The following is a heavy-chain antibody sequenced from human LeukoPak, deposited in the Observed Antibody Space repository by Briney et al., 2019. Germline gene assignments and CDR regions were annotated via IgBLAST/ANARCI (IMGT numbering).Heavy chain of an antibody. J-gene: IGHJ4*02. Sequence: GGSLRLSCEASGFTCNDYYMSWIRPAPGKGLEWVSYISSGGSTIYYADSVKGHFTISRDTAKNSLTLQMNSLRAEDTGVYNCGRGGVFTPMVEVDYWGQGALVTVSS. V-gene: IGHV3-11*01. D-gene: IGHD5-18*01. CDR2: ISSGGSTI. CDR3: GRGGVFTPMVEVDY. CDR1: GFTCNDYY.